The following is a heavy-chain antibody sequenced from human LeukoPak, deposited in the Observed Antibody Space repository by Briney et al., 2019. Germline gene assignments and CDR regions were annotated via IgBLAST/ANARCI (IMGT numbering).Heavy chain of an antibody. Sequence: GGSLRLSCSPSGFTFGSFWMNWVRRAPGKGPGWLAKIKQEGSEINSVGSLKGRFIISRDNPKNSLYQQMKSLRVDDTAVYYCAGGSGWITGDWGHGTLVTVSS. CDR3: AGGSGWITGD. V-gene: IGHV3-7*03. CDR1: GFTFGSFW. D-gene: IGHD1-14*01. J-gene: IGHJ4*01. CDR2: IKQEGSEI.